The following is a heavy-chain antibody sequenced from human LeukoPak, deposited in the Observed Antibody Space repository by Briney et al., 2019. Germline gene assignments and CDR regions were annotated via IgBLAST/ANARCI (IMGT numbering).Heavy chain of an antibody. J-gene: IGHJ5*02. Sequence: SETLSLTCAVYGGSFSGYYWSWIRQPPGKGLEWIGEINHSGSTNYNPSLKSRVTISVDTSKNQFSLKLSSVTAADTAVYYCARAAEGSYSGWFDPWGQGTLVTVSS. D-gene: IGHD1-26*01. CDR1: GGSFSGYY. V-gene: IGHV4-34*01. CDR2: INHSGST. CDR3: ARAAEGSYSGWFDP.